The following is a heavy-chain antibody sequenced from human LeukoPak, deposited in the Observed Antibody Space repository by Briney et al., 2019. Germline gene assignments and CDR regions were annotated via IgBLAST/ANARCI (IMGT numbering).Heavy chain of an antibody. J-gene: IGHJ6*04. CDR3: AAGGVIPQDYYYGMDV. V-gene: IGHV3-21*01. Sequence: GGSLRLSCAASGFTFSSYSVNWVRQAPGKGLEWVSSISSSSSYIYYADSVKGRFTISRDNAKNSLYLQMNSLRAEDTAVYYCAAGGVIPQDYYYGMDVWGKGTTVTVSS. CDR1: GFTFSSYS. D-gene: IGHD3-16*02. CDR2: ISSSSSYI.